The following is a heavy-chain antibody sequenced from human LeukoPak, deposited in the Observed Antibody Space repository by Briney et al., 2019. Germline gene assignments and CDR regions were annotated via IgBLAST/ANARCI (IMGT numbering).Heavy chain of an antibody. Sequence: VASVKVSCKASGGTFSSYAISWVRQAPGQGLDWMGRIITILGIANYAQKFQGRVTITADISTSTAFMELSTLRSEDTAVYYCARAEDDYGGKVGTWYFDLWGRGTLVTVSS. CDR1: GGTFSSYA. CDR2: IITILGIA. J-gene: IGHJ2*01. CDR3: ARAEDDYGGKVGTWYFDL. V-gene: IGHV1-69*04. D-gene: IGHD4-23*01.